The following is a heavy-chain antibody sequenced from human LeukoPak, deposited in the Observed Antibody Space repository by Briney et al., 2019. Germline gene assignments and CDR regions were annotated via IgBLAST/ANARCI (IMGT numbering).Heavy chain of an antibody. D-gene: IGHD4/OR15-4a*01. CDR2: INPNSGGT. J-gene: IGHJ4*02. V-gene: IGHV1-2*02. Sequence: ASVKVSCKASGYTFTSYYIHWVRQAPGQGLQWMGWINPNSGGTNYAQKFQGRVTMTRDTSISTAYMELSRLRSDDTAVYYCARGEIDYGGYWGQGTLVTVSS. CDR3: ARGEIDYGGY. CDR1: GYTFTSYY.